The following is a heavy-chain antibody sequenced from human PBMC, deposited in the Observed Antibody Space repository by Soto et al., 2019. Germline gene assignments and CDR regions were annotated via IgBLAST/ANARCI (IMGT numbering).Heavy chain of an antibody. CDR3: ARDHHSYYDTSGYYPYFDF. D-gene: IGHD3-22*01. CDR2: MYYSGTT. V-gene: IGHV4-39*07. Sequence: SETPSLTCTVSGGSISSTTYSWGWIRQPPGKGLEWIGSMYYSGTTYSNPSLQSRVTISVDTSNNQFSLRLTSLTAADTAVYFCARDHHSYYDTSGYYPYFDFWGQGTLVTVSS. CDR1: GGSISSTTYS. J-gene: IGHJ4*02.